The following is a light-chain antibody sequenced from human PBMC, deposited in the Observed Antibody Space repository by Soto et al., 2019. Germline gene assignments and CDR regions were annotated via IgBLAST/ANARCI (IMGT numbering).Light chain of an antibody. CDR1: QSISSW. Sequence: DIQMTQSPSTLSASVGDRVTITCRASQSISSWLAWYQQKPGKAPKLLMFGASSLERGVPSRFSGSGSGTDFTLTISSLQPEDFATYYCQQSYSTPWTFGQGTKVDIK. CDR3: QQSYSTPWT. V-gene: IGKV1-39*01. CDR2: GAS. J-gene: IGKJ1*01.